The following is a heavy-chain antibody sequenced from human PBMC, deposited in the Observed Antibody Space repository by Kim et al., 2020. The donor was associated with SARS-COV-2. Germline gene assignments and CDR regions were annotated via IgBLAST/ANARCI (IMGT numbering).Heavy chain of an antibody. Sequence: GGSLRLSCAASGFTFSSYAMSWVRQAPGKGLEWVSAISGSGGSTYYADSVKGRFTISRDNSKNTLYLQMNSLRAEDTAVYYCAKDLSPAVTTDDYFDYWGQGTLVTVSS. CDR1: GFTFSSYA. CDR3: AKDLSPAVTTDDYFDY. D-gene: IGHD4-17*01. V-gene: IGHV3-23*01. CDR2: ISGSGGST. J-gene: IGHJ4*02.